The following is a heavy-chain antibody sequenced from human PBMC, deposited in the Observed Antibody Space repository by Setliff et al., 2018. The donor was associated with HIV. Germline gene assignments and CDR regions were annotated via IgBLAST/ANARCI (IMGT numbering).Heavy chain of an antibody. D-gene: IGHD6-19*01. Sequence: GGSLRLSCAVSGFTFSTYGMHWVRQAPGKGLEWVSYISSSGSPIHYADSVRGRFTISRDNAKKSLYLQMNSLRAEDTAVYYCAGESSIAVAEYFQHWGQGTLVTVS. CDR1: GFTFSTYG. CDR2: ISSSGSPI. CDR3: AGESSIAVAEYFQH. V-gene: IGHV3-48*04. J-gene: IGHJ1*01.